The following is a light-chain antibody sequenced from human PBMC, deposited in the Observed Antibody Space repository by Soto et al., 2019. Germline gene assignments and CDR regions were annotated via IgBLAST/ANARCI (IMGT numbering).Light chain of an antibody. CDR1: QSLLQNGYNY. Sequence: VVMTQSPLSLPVTPGEPASISCRSSQSLLQNGYNYLDWYLQKPGQSPQLLIYLGSNRASGVRDTLSGRGLCTYFSVKISRVEAGDVGVYYCVQALYPPWTFGQGTNVEIK. V-gene: IGKV2-28*01. J-gene: IGKJ1*01. CDR3: VQALYPPWT. CDR2: LGS.